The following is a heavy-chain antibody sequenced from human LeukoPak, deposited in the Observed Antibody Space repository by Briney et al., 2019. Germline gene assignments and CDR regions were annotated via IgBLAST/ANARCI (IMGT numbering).Heavy chain of an antibody. CDR2: ISTYNANI. CDR3: AREECSIGVCYPSGY. CDR1: GYSFTSYG. J-gene: IGHJ4*02. Sequence: ASVKVSCKASGYSFTSYGISWVRQAPGQGLEWMGWISTYNANINYALKLQGRVTLTTDTSTNTAYMELKSLRSDDTAVYYCAREECSIGVCYPSGYWGQGTLVTVSS. D-gene: IGHD2-8*01. V-gene: IGHV1-18*01.